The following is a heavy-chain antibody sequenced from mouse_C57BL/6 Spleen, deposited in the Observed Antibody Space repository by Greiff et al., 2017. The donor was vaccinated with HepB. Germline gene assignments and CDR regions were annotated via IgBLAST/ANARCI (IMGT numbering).Heavy chain of an antibody. Sequence: VQLQQPGAELVKPGASVKLSCKASGYTFTSYWMQWVKQRPGQGLEWIGEIDPSDSYTNYNQKFKGKATLTVDTSSSTAYMQLSSLTSEDSAVYYCARIPYPVYGSSPYYFDYWGQGTTLTVSS. CDR1: GYTFTSYW. J-gene: IGHJ2*01. V-gene: IGHV1-50*01. CDR2: IDPSDSYT. CDR3: ARIPYPVYGSSPYYFDY. D-gene: IGHD1-1*01.